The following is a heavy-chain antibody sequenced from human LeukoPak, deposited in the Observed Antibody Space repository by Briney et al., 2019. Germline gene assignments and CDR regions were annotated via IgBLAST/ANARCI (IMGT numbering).Heavy chain of an antibody. CDR1: GFTVSSTC. J-gene: IGHJ4*02. CDR2: FYSGGGGST. Sequence: GGSLRLSCAASGFTVSSTCMRWVRQAPRKGLEWVSFFYSGGGGSTYYADSVKGRFTISGDNSKSTLYLEMNSLRAEDTAMYYGARFASDSSGWYHFDHWGQGTLVTVSS. CDR3: ARFASDSSGWYHFDH. V-gene: IGHV3-53*01. D-gene: IGHD6-19*01.